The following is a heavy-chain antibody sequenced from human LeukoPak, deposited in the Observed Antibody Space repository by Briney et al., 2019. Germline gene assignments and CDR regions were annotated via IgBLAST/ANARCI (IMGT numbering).Heavy chain of an antibody. Sequence: SETLSLTCAVYGGSFSGYYWSWIRQPPGKGLEWIGEINHSGSTNYNPSLKSRVTISVDTSKNQFSLKLSSVTAADTAVYYCARLPYEAGATPRGPFDYWGQGTLVTVSS. V-gene: IGHV4-34*01. D-gene: IGHD1-26*01. J-gene: IGHJ4*02. CDR1: GGSFSGYY. CDR2: INHSGST. CDR3: ARLPYEAGATPRGPFDY.